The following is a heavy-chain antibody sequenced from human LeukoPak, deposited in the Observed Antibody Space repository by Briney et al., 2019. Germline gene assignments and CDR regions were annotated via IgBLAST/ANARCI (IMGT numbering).Heavy chain of an antibody. Sequence: SETLSLTCTVSGGSISSTSYYWGWIRQPPGKGLEWIGSINFSGNTYYNPSLKGRVTISVDTSKNQLSLKVSSVAAADTAVYYCARSSSSLGMYWGQGALVTVSS. CDR3: ARSSSSLGMY. D-gene: IGHD1-14*01. V-gene: IGHV4-39*01. J-gene: IGHJ4*02. CDR2: INFSGNT. CDR1: GGSISSTSYY.